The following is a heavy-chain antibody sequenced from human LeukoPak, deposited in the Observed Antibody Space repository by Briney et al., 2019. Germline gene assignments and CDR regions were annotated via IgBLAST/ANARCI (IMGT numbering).Heavy chain of an antibody. D-gene: IGHD1-26*01. J-gene: IGHJ4*02. CDR3: ARAGLLNWEKGVFY. CDR1: GYTFTSYG. CDR2: ISAYNGNT. Sequence: ASVKVSCKASGYTFTSYGISWVRQAPGQGLEWMGWISAYNGNTNYAQKLQGRVTMTRDMSTSTVYMELSSLGSEDAAMYYCARAGLLNWEKGVFYWGQGTLVTVSS. V-gene: IGHV1-18*01.